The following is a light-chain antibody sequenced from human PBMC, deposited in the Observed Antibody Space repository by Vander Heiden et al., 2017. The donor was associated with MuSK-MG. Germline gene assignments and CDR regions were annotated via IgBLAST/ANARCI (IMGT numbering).Light chain of an antibody. CDR2: AAS. J-gene: IGKJ2*01. CDR3: QQSYSNLLYT. V-gene: IGKV1-39*01. Sequence: DIQMTQSPSSLSASVGDRVTITCRASQSISSYLNWYQQKPGKAPKLLIYAASSLQSGVPSRFSGSGSGTDFTLTISSLQPEDFAPYYCQQSYSNLLYTFGQGTKLEIK. CDR1: QSISSY.